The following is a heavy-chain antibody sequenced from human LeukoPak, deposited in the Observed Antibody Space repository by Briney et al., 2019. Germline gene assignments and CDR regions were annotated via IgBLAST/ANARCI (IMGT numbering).Heavy chain of an antibody. J-gene: IGHJ4*02. D-gene: IGHD2/OR15-2a*01. CDR3: ARHQGAGEYPFDY. CDR1: GYTFTSYY. Sequence: ASVKVSCKASGYTFTSYYMHWVRHAPGQGLEWMGIINPSDGSTTYAQRLQGRVTLTRETSTSTVYMELSSLRSEDTAVYYCARHQGAGEYPFDYWGQGTLVTVSS. CDR2: INPSDGST. V-gene: IGHV1-46*01.